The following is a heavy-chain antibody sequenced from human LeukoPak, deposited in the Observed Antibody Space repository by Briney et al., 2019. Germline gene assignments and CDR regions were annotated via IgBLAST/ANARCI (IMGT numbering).Heavy chain of an antibody. CDR2: IHSGGST. D-gene: IGHD3-16*02. J-gene: IGHJ4*02. V-gene: IGHV3-66*02. Sequence: GGSLRLSCAASGFTVSSNYMSWVRQAPGKGLEWVSVIHSGGSTYYADSVKGRFTISRDNSKNTLYLQMNSLRAEDTAVYYCARERVVWGSYRSYYYFDYWGQGTLVTVSS. CDR1: GFTVSSNY. CDR3: ARERVVWGSYRSYYYFDY.